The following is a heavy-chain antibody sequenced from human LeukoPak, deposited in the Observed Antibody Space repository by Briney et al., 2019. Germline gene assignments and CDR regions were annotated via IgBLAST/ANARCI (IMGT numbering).Heavy chain of an antibody. J-gene: IGHJ5*02. D-gene: IGHD3-10*01. CDR1: GGSFSGYY. CDR2: IYYSGST. Sequence: SQTLSLTCGVYGGSFSGYYWSWIRQPPGRGLEWIGSIYYSGSTYYNPSLKSRVTISVDTSKNQFSLKLSSVTAADTAVYYCARQALWFGDSPWSWFDPWGQGTLVTVSS. V-gene: IGHV4-34*01. CDR3: ARQALWFGDSPWSWFDP.